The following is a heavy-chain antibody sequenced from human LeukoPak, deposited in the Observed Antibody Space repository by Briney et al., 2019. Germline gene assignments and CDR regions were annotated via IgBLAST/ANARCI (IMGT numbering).Heavy chain of an antibody. CDR3: AKDKRVVVVISLEVDY. J-gene: IGHJ4*02. CDR1: GFTFSSYA. Sequence: GGSQRLSCAASGFTFSSYAMSWVRQAPGKGLEWVSAISGSGGSTYYADSVKGRFTISRDNSKNTLYLQMNSLRAEDTAVYYCAKDKRVVVVISLEVDYWGQGTLVTVSS. V-gene: IGHV3-23*01. D-gene: IGHD3-22*01. CDR2: ISGSGGST.